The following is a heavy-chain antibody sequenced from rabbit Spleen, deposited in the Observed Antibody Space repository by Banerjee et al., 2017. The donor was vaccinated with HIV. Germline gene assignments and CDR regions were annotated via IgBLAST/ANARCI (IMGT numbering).Heavy chain of an antibody. CDR2: IYAAKGST. D-gene: IGHD4-1*01. J-gene: IGHJ3*01. CDR3: ARAIVPWLGLTRLDL. V-gene: IGHV1S47*01. CDR1: GFDFSSYG. Sequence: QEQLKESGGGLVQPGGSLKLSCKASGFDFSSYGVSWVRQAPGKGLEWIGIIYAAKGSTDYASWVNGRFTISSDNAQTTVDLKMTSLTAADTATYFCARAIVPWLGLTRLDLWGPGTLVTVS.